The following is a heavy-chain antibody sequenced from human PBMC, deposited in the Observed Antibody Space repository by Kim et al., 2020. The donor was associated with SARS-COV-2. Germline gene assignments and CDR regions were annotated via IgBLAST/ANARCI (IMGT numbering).Heavy chain of an antibody. CDR3: SCVPFLYFFLFFFAF. V-gene: IGHV7-4-1*02. J-gene: IGHJ3*01. Sequence: ASVKVSCKASGYTFTTYAMIWVRQAPGQGLVWFGLIFSISFIPTYAQGFLGRFLFSLDLSFSPSYLHLICLFSADTAVFFCSCVPFLYFFLFFFAF. CDR2: IFSISFIP. D-gene: IGHD3-3*01. CDR1: GYTFTTYA.